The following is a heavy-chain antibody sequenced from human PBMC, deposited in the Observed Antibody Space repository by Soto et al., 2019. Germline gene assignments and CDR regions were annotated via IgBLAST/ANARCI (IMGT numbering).Heavy chain of an antibody. J-gene: IGHJ4*02. D-gene: IGHD5-12*01. CDR1: GFTFSSYA. CDR3: ARDPRDGYKFDY. Sequence: QVQLVESGGGVVQPGRSLRLSCAASGFTFSSYAMHWVRQAPGKGLEWVAVISYDGSNKYYADSAKGRFTISRDNSKNTLYLQMNSLRAEDTAVYYCARDPRDGYKFDYWGQGTLVTVSS. CDR2: ISYDGSNK. V-gene: IGHV3-30-3*01.